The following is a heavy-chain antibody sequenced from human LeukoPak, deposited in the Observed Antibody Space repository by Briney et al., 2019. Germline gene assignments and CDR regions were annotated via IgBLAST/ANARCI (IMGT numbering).Heavy chain of an antibody. CDR1: AFTFSSYW. Sequence: GGSLRLSCAASAFTFSSYWMSWVRQAPGKGLEWVANIKQDGSEKYYVDSVKGRFTISRDNANNSLYLQMNTLRAEDTAVYYCATDLQPFDCWGQRTLVTVSS. V-gene: IGHV3-7*04. J-gene: IGHJ4*02. D-gene: IGHD2-2*01. CDR3: ATDLQPFDC. CDR2: IKQDGSEK.